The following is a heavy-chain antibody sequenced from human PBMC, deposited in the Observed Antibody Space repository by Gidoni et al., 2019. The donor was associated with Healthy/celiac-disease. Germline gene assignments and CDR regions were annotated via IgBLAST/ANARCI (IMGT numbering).Heavy chain of an antibody. V-gene: IGHV1-18*01. CDR1: GYTFTSYG. J-gene: IGHJ4*02. Sequence: QVQRVQSGAEVKKPWASVKVSCQASGYTFTSYGISWVRQAPGQGLEWMGWISAYNGNTNYAQKLQGRVTMTTDTATSTAYMELRSLRSDDTAVYYCARDLPLYDLWSGHYFDYWGQGTLVTVSS. D-gene: IGHD3-3*01. CDR2: ISAYNGNT. CDR3: ARDLPLYDLWSGHYFDY.